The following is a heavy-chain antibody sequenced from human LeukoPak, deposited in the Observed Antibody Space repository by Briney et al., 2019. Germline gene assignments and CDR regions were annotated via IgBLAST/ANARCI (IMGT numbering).Heavy chain of an antibody. D-gene: IGHD1-1*01. V-gene: IGHV3-7*01. CDR2: INHEGGGI. CDR3: ATYINWVAGDV. CDR1: GFTFSESW. J-gene: IGHJ6*02. Sequence: PGGSLRLSCAASGFTFSESWMTWVRQVPGQGLEWVAHINHEGGGIQYVDSVKGRFTISRDNAKGSVYLQMNSLRAEDTAIYHCATYINWVAGDVWGLGTTVIVSS.